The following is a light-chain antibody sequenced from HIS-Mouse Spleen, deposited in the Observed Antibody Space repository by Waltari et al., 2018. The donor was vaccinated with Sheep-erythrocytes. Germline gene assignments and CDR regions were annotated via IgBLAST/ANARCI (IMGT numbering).Light chain of an antibody. V-gene: IGKV1-39*01. CDR1: QSISSY. Sequence: DIQMTQSPSSLSASVGDRVTITCRASQSISSYLNWYQQKPGKAPKLLIYAASSLQSGVPSRFSGSGSGTDFTLTISSLQPEDFATYYCQQSYSTPQFTFGGGTK. CDR2: AAS. CDR3: QQSYSTPQFT. J-gene: IGKJ4*01.